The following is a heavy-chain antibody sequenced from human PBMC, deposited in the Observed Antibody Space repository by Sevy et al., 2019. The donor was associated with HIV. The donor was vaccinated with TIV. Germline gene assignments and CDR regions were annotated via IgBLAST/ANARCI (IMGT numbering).Heavy chain of an antibody. CDR1: GGSISSYY. CDR3: ARAGGAKDYGMDV. V-gene: IGHV4-59*01. CDR2: IYNSGSS. J-gene: IGHJ6*02. Sequence: SETLSLTCSVSGGSISSYYWSWIRQPPGKGLEWIGYIYNSGSSNYNPSLNSRVTISVDTSKNQFSLRLSSVTAADTAVYYGARAGGAKDYGMDVWGQGTTVTVSS. D-gene: IGHD3-10*01.